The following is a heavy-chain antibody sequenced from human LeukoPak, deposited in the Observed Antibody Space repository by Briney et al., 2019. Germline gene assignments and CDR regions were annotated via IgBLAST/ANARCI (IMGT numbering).Heavy chain of an antibody. CDR2: IKSSGEGGTT. CDR3: TTDGGY. V-gene: IGHV3-15*01. Sequence: GGSHRLSCEASGFSFSDAWMSWVRQAPGKGLEWVGRIKSSGEGGTTDYTAPVTGRFTISRDDSRNTVFLQMNTLKTEDTAVYYCTTDGGYWGQGTLVTVSS. D-gene: IGHD2-15*01. CDR1: GFSFSDAW. J-gene: IGHJ4*02.